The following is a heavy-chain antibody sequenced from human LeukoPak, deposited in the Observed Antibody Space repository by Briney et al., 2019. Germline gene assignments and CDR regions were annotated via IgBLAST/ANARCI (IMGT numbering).Heavy chain of an antibody. CDR2: ISGSAGGT. D-gene: IGHD3-22*01. CDR3: AKRGVVIRVILVGFHKEAYYFDS. CDR1: GITLSNYG. Sequence: PGGSLRLSCAVSGITLSNYGMSWVRQAPEKGLEWVAGISGSAGGTNYADSVKGRFTISRDNPKNTLYLQMNSLRAEDTAVYFCAKRGVVIRVILVGFHKEAYYFDSWGLGALVTVSS. J-gene: IGHJ4*02. V-gene: IGHV3-23*01.